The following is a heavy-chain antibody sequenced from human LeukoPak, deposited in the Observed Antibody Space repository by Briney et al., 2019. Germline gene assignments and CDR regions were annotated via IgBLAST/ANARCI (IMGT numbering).Heavy chain of an antibody. Sequence: PSETLSLTCTVSGGSISSSSYYWGWPRQPPGTGLEWIGSIYYSGSTYYNPSLKSRVTISVDTSKNQFSLKLSSVTAADTAVYYCARLVSSAHFDCWGQGTLVTVSS. D-gene: IGHD3-22*01. V-gene: IGHV4-39*01. CDR1: GGSISSSSYY. CDR3: ARLVSSAHFDC. CDR2: IYYSGST. J-gene: IGHJ4*02.